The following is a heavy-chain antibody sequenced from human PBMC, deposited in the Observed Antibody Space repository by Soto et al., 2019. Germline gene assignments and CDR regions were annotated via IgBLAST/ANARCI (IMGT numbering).Heavy chain of an antibody. CDR3: ARGRRYYYDNTSPFYFEH. CDR2: IYYNGIT. CDR1: GGSISNYY. V-gene: IGHV4-59*01. J-gene: IGHJ4*02. Sequence: PSETLSLTGTVSGGSISNYYWSWIRQPPGNELEWIAYIYYNGITKYNPSLTSRRTISVDTSKKQFPLTLTSVTAADTAAYYCARGRRYYYDNTSPFYFEHWGQGTMVTVSS. D-gene: IGHD3-22*01.